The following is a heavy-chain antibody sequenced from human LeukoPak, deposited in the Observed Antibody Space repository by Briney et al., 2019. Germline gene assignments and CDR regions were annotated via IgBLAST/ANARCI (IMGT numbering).Heavy chain of an antibody. J-gene: IGHJ4*02. D-gene: IGHD3-16*01. Sequence: GGSLRLSCAVSGIIFSDYWMSWVRQAPGKGLEWVAHIKHDSSEKYYVDSVKGRFTISRDNAKNSLYLQMNSLRAEDTAVYYCVNDLARRGGYWGQGTLVTVSA. CDR3: VNDLARRGGY. V-gene: IGHV3-7*01. CDR2: IKHDSSEK. CDR1: GIIFSDYW.